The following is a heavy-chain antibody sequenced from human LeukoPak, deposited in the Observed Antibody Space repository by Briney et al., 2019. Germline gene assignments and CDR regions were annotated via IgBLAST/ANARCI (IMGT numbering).Heavy chain of an antibody. CDR2: INPNSGGT. CDR3: ARHREEGSSWLNYYYYYYMDV. J-gene: IGHJ6*03. V-gene: IGHV1-2*02. D-gene: IGHD6-13*01. Sequence: ASVKVSCKASGYTFTGYYMHWVRQAPGQGLEWMGWINPNSGGTNYAQKFQGRVTMTRDTSISTAYLQWSSLKASDTAMYYCARHREEGSSWLNYYYYYYMDVWGKGTTVTVSS. CDR1: GYTFTGYY.